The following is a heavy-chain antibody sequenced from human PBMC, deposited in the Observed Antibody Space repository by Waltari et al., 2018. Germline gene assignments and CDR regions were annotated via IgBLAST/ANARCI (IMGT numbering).Heavy chain of an antibody. Sequence: QVQLQESGPGLVKPSETLSLTCTVSGGSISSSFWSWIRQPPGKGLEWIGYSYYSGSTNYNPSLTSRVTISGDTSKNQFSLKLSSVTAADTAVYYCARDEDGDWYFDLWGRGTLVTVSS. D-gene: IGHD7-27*01. CDR3: ARDEDGDWYFDL. CDR1: GGSISSSF. V-gene: IGHV4-59*01. J-gene: IGHJ2*01. CDR2: SYYSGST.